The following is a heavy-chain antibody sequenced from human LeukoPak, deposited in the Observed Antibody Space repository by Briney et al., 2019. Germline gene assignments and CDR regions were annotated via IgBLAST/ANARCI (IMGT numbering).Heavy chain of an antibody. CDR2: INSDGSST. D-gene: IGHD3-3*01. CDR1: GFTFSSYW. Sequence: GGSLRLSCAASGFTFSSYWMHWVRQAPGKGLVWVSRINSDGSSTSYADSVEGRFTISRDNAKNTLYLQMNSLRAEDTAVYYCAREIDTAYYDFWSGYYRGYFDYWGQGTLVTVSS. CDR3: AREIDTAYYDFWSGYYRGYFDY. J-gene: IGHJ4*02. V-gene: IGHV3-74*01.